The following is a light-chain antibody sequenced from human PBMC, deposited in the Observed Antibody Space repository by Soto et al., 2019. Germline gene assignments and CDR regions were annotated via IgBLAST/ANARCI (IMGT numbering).Light chain of an antibody. Sequence: EIVLSQSPGIMSLSPGERATLSCRASQSVPNTYFAWYQQKPGQPPRLLISGASHRATGIPDRFSGSGSGTDFTLTISRLEHEDFAVYFCQQFGNSPWTFGQGTRVEI. CDR2: GAS. CDR3: QQFGNSPWT. J-gene: IGKJ1*01. V-gene: IGKV3-20*01. CDR1: QSVPNTY.